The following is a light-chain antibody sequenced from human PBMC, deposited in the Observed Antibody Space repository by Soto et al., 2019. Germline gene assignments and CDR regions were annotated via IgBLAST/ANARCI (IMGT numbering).Light chain of an antibody. CDR2: GAS. V-gene: IGKV3-20*01. Sequence: EIVLTQSPATLSLSPGERATLSCRASQSVNSDSLAWYQQKPGQAPRLLISGASTRATGIPDRFRGSGSGTDFTLTISRLEPEDFAVYWCQQYGSSLTFGQGTKVDIK. J-gene: IGKJ1*01. CDR1: QSVNSDS. CDR3: QQYGSSLT.